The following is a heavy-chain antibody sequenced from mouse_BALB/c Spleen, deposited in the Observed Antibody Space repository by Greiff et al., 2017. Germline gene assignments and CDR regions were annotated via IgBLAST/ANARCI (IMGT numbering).Heavy chain of an antibody. J-gene: IGHJ4*01. CDR3: AGQYGNYAGDAMDY. V-gene: IGHV5-17*02. D-gene: IGHD2-10*02. CDR2: ISSGSSTI. CDR1: GFTFSSFG. Sequence: EVQVVESGGGLVQPGGSRKLSCAASGFTFSSFGMHWVRQAPEKGLEWVAYISSGSSTIYYADTVKGRFTISRDNPKNTLFLQMTSLRSEDTAMYYCAGQYGNYAGDAMDYWGEGTSVTVSS.